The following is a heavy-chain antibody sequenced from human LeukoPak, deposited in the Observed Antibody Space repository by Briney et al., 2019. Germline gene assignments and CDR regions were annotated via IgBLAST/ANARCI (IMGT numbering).Heavy chain of an antibody. D-gene: IGHD3-9*01. CDR3: ARGGEVYYDILTGYYVSGAFDY. J-gene: IGHJ4*02. V-gene: IGHV1-18*01. Sequence: ASVKVSCKASGYTFTNYGISWVRQAPGQGPEWMGWISPYNGNTNYAQKLQGRVTMTTDTSTSTAYMELRSLRSDDTAVYYCARGGEVYYDILTGYYVSGAFDYWGQGTLVTVSS. CDR2: ISPYNGNT. CDR1: GYTFTNYG.